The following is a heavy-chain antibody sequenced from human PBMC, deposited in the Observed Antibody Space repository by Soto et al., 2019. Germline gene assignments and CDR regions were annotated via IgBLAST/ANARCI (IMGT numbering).Heavy chain of an antibody. V-gene: IGHV3-30-3*01. D-gene: IGHD5-12*01. Sequence: GGSLRLSCAASGFTFSSYAMHWVRQAPGKGLEWVAVISYDGSNKYYADSVKGRFTNSRDNSKNTLYLQMNSLRAEDTAVYYCARDTFPHVDIVATTDAFDIWGQGTMVTVSS. CDR1: GFTFSSYA. J-gene: IGHJ3*02. CDR3: ARDTFPHVDIVATTDAFDI. CDR2: ISYDGSNK.